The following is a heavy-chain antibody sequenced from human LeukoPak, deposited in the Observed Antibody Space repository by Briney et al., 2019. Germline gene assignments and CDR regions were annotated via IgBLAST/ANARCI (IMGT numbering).Heavy chain of an antibody. J-gene: IGHJ4*02. CDR3: ARLGYYYDSSGYSLDY. CDR1: GYKFASYW. CDR2: IYPGDSDT. V-gene: IGHV5-51*01. D-gene: IGHD3-22*01. Sequence: GESLKISCKGSGYKFASYWIGWVRPMSGKGLEWMGIIYPGDSDTKYSPSFQGQVTISVDKSISTAYLQWSSLKASDTAMYYCARLGYYYDSSGYSLDYWGQGTLVTVSS.